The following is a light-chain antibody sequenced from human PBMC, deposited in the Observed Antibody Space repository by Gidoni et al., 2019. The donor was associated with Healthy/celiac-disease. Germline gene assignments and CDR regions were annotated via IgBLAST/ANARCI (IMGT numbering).Light chain of an antibody. CDR3: QQYYSTPPYT. CDR2: WAS. Sequence: DIVMTQSPDSLAVALGERAPINCKSSQSVLYSSNNKNYLAWYQQKPGQPPKLRIYWASTRESGVPDRFSGSGSGTDFTLTISSLQAEDVAVYYCQQYYSTPPYTFGQGTKLEIK. J-gene: IGKJ2*01. V-gene: IGKV4-1*01. CDR1: QSVLYSSNNKNY.